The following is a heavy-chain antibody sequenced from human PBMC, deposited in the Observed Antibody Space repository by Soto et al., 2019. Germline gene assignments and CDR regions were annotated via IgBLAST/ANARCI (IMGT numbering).Heavy chain of an antibody. CDR2: IYYSGST. J-gene: IGHJ6*03. D-gene: IGHD3-10*01. Sequence: SETLSLTCTVSGGSISSGGYYWSWIRQHPGKGLEWIGYIYYSGSTYYNPSLKSRVTISVDTSKNQFSLKLSSVTAADTAVYYCARATPPDWFWGLLFTSGIRGQYYYYMDVWGKGTTVTVSS. CDR1: GGSISSGGYY. CDR3: ARATPPDWFWGLLFTSGIRGQYYYYMDV. V-gene: IGHV4-31*03.